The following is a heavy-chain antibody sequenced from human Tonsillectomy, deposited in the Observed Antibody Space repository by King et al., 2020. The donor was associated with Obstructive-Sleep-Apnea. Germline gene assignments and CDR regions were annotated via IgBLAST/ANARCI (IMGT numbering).Heavy chain of an antibody. V-gene: IGHV4-30-4*01. J-gene: IGHJ5*02. D-gene: IGHD3-22*01. CDR3: ARGNCYDSSGYSHRGEWFDP. CDR1: GGYITSGDYY. Sequence: VQLQESGPGLVKPSQTLSLTCTVSGGYITSGDYYWSWIRQPPGKGLEWIGYVYYSGRTYSNPSLKSRVTISVDTSKTQFSLKLSSVTAADTAVYYCARGNCYDSSGYSHRGEWFDPWGQGPLVTVSS. CDR2: VYYSGRT.